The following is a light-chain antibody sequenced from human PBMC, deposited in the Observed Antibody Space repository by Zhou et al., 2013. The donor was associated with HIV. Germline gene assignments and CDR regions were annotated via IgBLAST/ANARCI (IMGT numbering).Light chain of an antibody. Sequence: VLTQSPGTLSLSPGERATLSCRASRNIYNNYLAWYQQRPGQALRLLINVAFSRATGIPDRFSGSGSGTDFTLTISSLEPEDSAMYYCQQYGSLPITFGQGTRLEIK. CDR2: VAF. V-gene: IGKV3-20*01. J-gene: IGKJ5*01. CDR3: QQYGSLPIT. CDR1: RNIYNNY.